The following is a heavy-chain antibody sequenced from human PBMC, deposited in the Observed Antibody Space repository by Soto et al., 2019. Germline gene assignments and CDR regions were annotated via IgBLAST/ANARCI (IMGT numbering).Heavy chain of an antibody. CDR1: GGTFNSYA. D-gene: IGHD3-16*01. Sequence: QVQLVQSGAEVRKPGSSVKVSCKASGGTFNSYAVSWVRQAPGQGLEWMGGLIPMLGAANYAQKFRGRVTISADDSTRVAYLEVSSLRSKDTAVYYCARLGESGNYHPAGYWGQGTLVTVSS. CDR2: LIPMLGAA. V-gene: IGHV1-69*01. CDR3: ARLGESGNYHPAGY. J-gene: IGHJ4*02.